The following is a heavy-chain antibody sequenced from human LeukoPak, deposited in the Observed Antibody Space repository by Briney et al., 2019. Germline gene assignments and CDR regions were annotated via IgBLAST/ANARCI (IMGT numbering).Heavy chain of an antibody. CDR3: AKQKPYSSSWLYFDY. CDR2: ISGSGDNT. CDR1: GFTFSSYA. V-gene: IGHV3-23*01. D-gene: IGHD6-13*01. Sequence: QPGGSLRLSCAASGFTFSSYAMSWVRQAPGKGLEWVSGISGSGDNTYYADSVKGRFTISRDNSKNTLYLQMNSLRAEDTAVYYCAKQKPYSSSWLYFDYWGQGTLVTVSS. J-gene: IGHJ4*02.